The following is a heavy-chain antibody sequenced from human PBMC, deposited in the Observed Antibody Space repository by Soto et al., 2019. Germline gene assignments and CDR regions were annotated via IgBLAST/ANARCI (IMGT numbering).Heavy chain of an antibody. CDR2: INHGGST. Sequence: QVQLQQWGAGLLKPSETLSLTCAVYGGSFSGYYWSWIRQPPGKGLDWIGEINHGGSTNYNPSLKSRVNISIDTSKNQFSLKLSSVTAADTAVYYCASGGQTIIPKDWGQGTLVTVSS. D-gene: IGHD5-12*01. CDR3: ASGGQTIIPKD. CDR1: GGSFSGYY. J-gene: IGHJ4*02. V-gene: IGHV4-34*02.